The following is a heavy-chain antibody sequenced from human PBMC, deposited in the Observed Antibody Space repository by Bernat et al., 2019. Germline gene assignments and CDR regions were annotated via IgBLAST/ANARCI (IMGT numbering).Heavy chain of an antibody. Sequence: QVQLVESGGGVVQPGRSLRLSCAASGFTFSSYAMHWVRQAPGKGLEWVAVISYDGSNKYYADSVKGRFTISRDNSKNTLYLQMNSLRAEDTAVYYCARDLYSNYFDYWGQGTPVTVSS. D-gene: IGHD4-4*01. CDR3: ARDLYSNYFDY. J-gene: IGHJ4*02. CDR2: ISYDGSNK. CDR1: GFTFSSYA. V-gene: IGHV3-30*01.